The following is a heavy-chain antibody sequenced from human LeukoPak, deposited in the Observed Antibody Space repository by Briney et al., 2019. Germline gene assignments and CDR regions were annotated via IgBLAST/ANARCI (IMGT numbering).Heavy chain of an antibody. CDR2: IYYSGST. CDR3: ARQGLLGDYVWGSYRYTDY. J-gene: IGHJ4*02. V-gene: IGHV4-39*01. D-gene: IGHD3-16*02. Sequence: SETLSLTCTVSGGSISSSSYYWGWIRQPPGKGLEWIGSIYYSGSTYYNPSLKSRVTISVDTFKNQFSLKLSSVAAADTAVYYCARQGLLGDYVWGSYRYTDYWGQGTLVTVSS. CDR1: GGSISSSSYY.